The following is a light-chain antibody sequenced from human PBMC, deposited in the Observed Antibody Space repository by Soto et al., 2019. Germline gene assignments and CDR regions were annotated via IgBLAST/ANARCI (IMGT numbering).Light chain of an antibody. V-gene: IGKV3-11*01. CDR1: QSVNRY. Sequence: DIVLTQSPATLSLSPGERATLSCRASQSVNRYLAWYQQKPGQAPRLLIYDASNRATGIPARFSGSGSGTEFTLTISSLQSEDFAVYYCQQCKDWPLTFGGGTKVDIK. CDR2: DAS. CDR3: QQCKDWPLT. J-gene: IGKJ4*01.